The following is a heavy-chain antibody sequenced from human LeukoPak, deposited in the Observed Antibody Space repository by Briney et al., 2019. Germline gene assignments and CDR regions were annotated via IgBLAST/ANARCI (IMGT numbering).Heavy chain of an antibody. CDR2: MGSSGTPM. D-gene: IGHD3-22*01. CDR3: ARDRGLDGMDV. J-gene: IGHJ6*02. V-gene: IGHV3-48*03. Sequence: GGSLRLSCAASGLTLSIYEMNWVRQAPGKGLEWVSYMGSSGTPMYYADSVKGRFTISRDNAKNSLFLQMNSLRADDTAVYYCARDRGLDGMDVWGQGTTVTVSS. CDR1: GLTLSIYE.